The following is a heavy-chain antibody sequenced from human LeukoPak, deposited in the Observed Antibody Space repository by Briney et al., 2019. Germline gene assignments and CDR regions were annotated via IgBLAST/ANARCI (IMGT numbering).Heavy chain of an antibody. D-gene: IGHD6-19*01. CDR1: GVIVSRNF. CDR3: ARGSGSGWPLDR. J-gene: IGHJ5*02. Sequence: GGSLRLSCAASGVIVSRNFMSWVRQAPGKGLQWVAIMYAGGTTDYSDSVRGRFHISRDSSNNTLSLQINSLIAEDTAVYYCARGSGSGWPLDRWGQGALVTVSS. CDR2: MYAGGTT. V-gene: IGHV3-53*01.